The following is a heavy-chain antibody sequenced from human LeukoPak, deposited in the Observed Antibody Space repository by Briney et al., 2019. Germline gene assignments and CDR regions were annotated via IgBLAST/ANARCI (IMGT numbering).Heavy chain of an antibody. CDR2: ISGSGGST. CDR1: GFTFSSYA. D-gene: IGHD6-19*01. V-gene: IGHV3-23*01. J-gene: IGHJ5*02. CDR3: AREKNPRGIAVAGTPNWFDP. Sequence: PGGSLRLSCAASGFTFSSYAMSWVRQAPGKGLEWVSAISGSGGSTYYADSVKGRFTISRDNSKNTLYLQMNSLRAEDTAVYYCAREKNPRGIAVAGTPNWFDPWGQGTLVTVSS.